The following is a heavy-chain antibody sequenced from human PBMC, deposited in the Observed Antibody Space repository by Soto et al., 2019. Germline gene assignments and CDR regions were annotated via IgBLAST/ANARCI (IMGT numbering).Heavy chain of an antibody. Sequence: ASVKVSCKVSGYTLTELSMHWVRQAPGKGLEWMGGFDPEDGETIYAQKFQGRVTMTEDTSTDTAYMELSSLRSEDTAVYYCATVFLLWSGALAGAFDIWGQGTTVTFSS. J-gene: IGHJ3*02. CDR3: ATVFLLWSGALAGAFDI. D-gene: IGHD3-3*01. CDR1: GYTLTELS. CDR2: FDPEDGET. V-gene: IGHV1-24*01.